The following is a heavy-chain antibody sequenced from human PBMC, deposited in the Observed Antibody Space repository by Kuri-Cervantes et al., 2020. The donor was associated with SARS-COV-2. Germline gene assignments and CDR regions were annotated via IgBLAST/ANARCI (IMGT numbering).Heavy chain of an antibody. CDR3: AKGPVGATGAFDI. CDR1: GFTFSSYW. Sequence: GESLKISCAASGFTFSSYWMSWVRQAPGMGLEWVSAISGSGGSTYYADSVKGRFTISRDNSKNTLYLQMNSLRAEDTAVYYCAKGPVGATGAFDIWGQGTMVTVSS. CDR2: ISGSGGST. V-gene: IGHV3-23*01. J-gene: IGHJ3*02. D-gene: IGHD1-26*01.